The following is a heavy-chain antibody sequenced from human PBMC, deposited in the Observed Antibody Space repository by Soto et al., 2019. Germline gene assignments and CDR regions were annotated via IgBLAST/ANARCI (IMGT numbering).Heavy chain of an antibody. V-gene: IGHV3-9*01. J-gene: IGHJ5*02. Sequence: VQLVESGGGLVQPGRSLRLSCAASGFTFDDYAMHWVRQAPGKGLEWVSGISWNSGSIGYADSVKGRFTISRDNAKNSLYLQMNSLRAEDTALYYCAKDISGIAAAGGGFDPWGQGTLVTVSS. D-gene: IGHD6-13*01. CDR3: AKDISGIAAAGGGFDP. CDR1: GFTFDDYA. CDR2: ISWNSGSI.